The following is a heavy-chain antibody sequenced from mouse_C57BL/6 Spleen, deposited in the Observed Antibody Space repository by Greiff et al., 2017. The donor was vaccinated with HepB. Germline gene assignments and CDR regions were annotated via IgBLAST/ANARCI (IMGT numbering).Heavy chain of an antibody. CDR3: ALYGYGEGWYFDV. V-gene: IGHV1-52*01. J-gene: IGHJ1*03. Sequence: QVQLQQPGAELVRPGSSVKLSCKASGYTFTSYWMHWVKQRPIQGLEWIGNIDPSDSETHYNQKFKDKATLTVDKSSSTAYMQLSSLTSEDSAVYYCALYGYGEGWYFDVWGTGTTVTVSS. D-gene: IGHD2-2*01. CDR2: IDPSDSET. CDR1: GYTFTSYW.